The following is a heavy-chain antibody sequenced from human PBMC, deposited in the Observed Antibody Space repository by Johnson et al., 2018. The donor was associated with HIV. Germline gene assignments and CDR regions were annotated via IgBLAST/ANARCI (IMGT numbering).Heavy chain of an antibody. CDR1: GFTFSDYY. CDR3: ARGQLDNAFDI. V-gene: IGHV3-11*04. Sequence: QVHLVESGGGVVQPERSLRLFCAASGFTFSDYYMNWIRQTPGKGLEWVSYISSSGITIYYADSVKGRFTISRDNAKNSLYLQMNSLRAEDTSVYYCARGQLDNAFDIWGQGTMVTVFS. J-gene: IGHJ3*02. D-gene: IGHD6-13*01. CDR2: ISSSGITI.